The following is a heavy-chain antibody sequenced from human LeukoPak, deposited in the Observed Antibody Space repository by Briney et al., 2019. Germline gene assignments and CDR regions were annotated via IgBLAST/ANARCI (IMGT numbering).Heavy chain of an antibody. CDR2: ISSSSSYI. CDR1: GFTFSSYS. CDR3: ARDLEYSSGCVDY. Sequence: PGGSLKLSCAASGFTFSSYSMNWVRQAPGKGLEWVSSISSSSSYIYYADSVKGRFTISRDNAKNSLYLQMNSLRADDTAVYYCARDLEYSSGCVDYWGQGTLVTVSS. J-gene: IGHJ4*02. D-gene: IGHD6-19*01. V-gene: IGHV3-21*01.